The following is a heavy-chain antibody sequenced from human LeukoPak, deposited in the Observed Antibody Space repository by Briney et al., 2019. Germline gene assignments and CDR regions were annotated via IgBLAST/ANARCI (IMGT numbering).Heavy chain of an antibody. V-gene: IGHV3-7*01. Sequence: GGSLRLSCAASGFTFSSYWMSWVRQAPGKGLEWVANIKQDGSEKYYVDSVKGRFTISRDNAKNSLYLQMNSLRAEDTAVYYCARDGNGIRLWGRAFDIWGQGTMVTVSS. J-gene: IGHJ3*02. CDR2: IKQDGSEK. CDR1: GFTFSSYW. CDR3: ARDGNGIRLWGRAFDI. D-gene: IGHD2-21*01.